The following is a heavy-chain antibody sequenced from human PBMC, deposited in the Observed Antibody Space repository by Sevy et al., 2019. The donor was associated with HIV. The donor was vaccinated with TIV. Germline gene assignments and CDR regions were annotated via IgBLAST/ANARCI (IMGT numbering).Heavy chain of an antibody. CDR3: ARALSTWYYFDY. CDR2: ISHDGSNK. D-gene: IGHD6-13*01. J-gene: IGHJ4*02. Sequence: GGSLRLSCAVSGFIFNNYAMHWVRQAPGKGLEWAAGISHDGSNKYYGDSVKGRFTISRDNSKNTVYLQMNSLRAEGTAVYYCARALSTWYYFDYWGQGTLVTVSS. CDR1: GFIFNNYA. V-gene: IGHV3-30*04.